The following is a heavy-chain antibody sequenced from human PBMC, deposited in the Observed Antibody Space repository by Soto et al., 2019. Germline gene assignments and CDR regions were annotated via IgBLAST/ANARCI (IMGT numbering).Heavy chain of an antibody. V-gene: IGHV4-61*01. CDR1: GGSVSSDTHY. CDR3: ARFVRSCSGTTCYTRADV. J-gene: IGHJ6*02. Sequence: SETLSLTCTVSGGSVSSDTHYWSWIRQPPGKRLEWIGLIYSSGSTNYNPSLKSRVTMSVDTSKNQFSLKLRSVIVADTAVYHCARFVRSCSGTTCYTRADVWGQGTTVTVSS. CDR2: IYSSGST. D-gene: IGHD2-2*02.